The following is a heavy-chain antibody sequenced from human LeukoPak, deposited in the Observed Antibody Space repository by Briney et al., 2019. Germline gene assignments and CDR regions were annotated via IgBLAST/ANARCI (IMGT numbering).Heavy chain of an antibody. D-gene: IGHD6-13*01. CDR3: ARSSYSSSWPHFDY. Sequence: GGSLRLSCAASGFTVSSNYMSWVRQAPGKGLVWVSRINTDGGATTYADSVKGRFTISRDNAKNTLYLQMNSLRAEDTAVYYCARSSYSSSWPHFDYWGQGTLVTVSS. CDR2: INTDGGAT. CDR1: GFTVSSNY. V-gene: IGHV3-74*01. J-gene: IGHJ4*02.